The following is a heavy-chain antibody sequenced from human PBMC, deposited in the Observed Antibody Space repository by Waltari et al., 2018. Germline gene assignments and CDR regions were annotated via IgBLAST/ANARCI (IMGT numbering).Heavy chain of an antibody. CDR1: GYTLTELS. J-gene: IGHJ4*02. D-gene: IGHD2-2*01. V-gene: IGHV1-24*01. CDR3: ATDPEKRYCSSTSCYYFDY. CDR2: FDPEDGET. Sequence: QVQLVQSGAEVKKPGASVKVSCKDSGYTLTELSMHLVRQAPGKGLEWMGGFDPEDGETIYAQKFQGRVTMTEDTSTDTAYMELSSLRSEDTAVYYCATDPEKRYCSSTSCYYFDYWGQGTLVTVSS.